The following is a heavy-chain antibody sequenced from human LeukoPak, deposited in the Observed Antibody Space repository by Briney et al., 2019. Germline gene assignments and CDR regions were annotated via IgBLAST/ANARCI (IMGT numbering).Heavy chain of an antibody. CDR2: ISSSGSTI. J-gene: IGHJ4*02. D-gene: IGHD3-22*01. V-gene: IGHV3-48*03. CDR1: GFTFSSYE. CDR3: AREAYYDSSGFVAY. Sequence: PGGSLRLSCAASGFTFSSYEMNWVRQAPGKGLEWVSYISSSGSTIYYADSVKGRFTISRDNAKNSLYLQMNSLRAEDTAVYYCAREAYYDSSGFVAYWGQGTLVTVSS.